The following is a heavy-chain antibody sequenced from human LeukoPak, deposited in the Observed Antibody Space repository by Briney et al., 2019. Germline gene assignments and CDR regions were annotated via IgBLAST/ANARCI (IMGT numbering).Heavy chain of an antibody. J-gene: IGHJ3*02. CDR3: ARGTPFGVYDAFGI. CDR1: GYTFTSYD. Sequence: ASVKVSCKASGYTFTSYDINWVRQATGQGLEWMGWMNPNSGNTGYAQKFQGRVTMTRNTSISTAYMELSSLRSEDTAVYYCARGTPFGVYDAFGIWGQGTMVTVSS. D-gene: IGHD3-16*01. V-gene: IGHV1-8*01. CDR2: MNPNSGNT.